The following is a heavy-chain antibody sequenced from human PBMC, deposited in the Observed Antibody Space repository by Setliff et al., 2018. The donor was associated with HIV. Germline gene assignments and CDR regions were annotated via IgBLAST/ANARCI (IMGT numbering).Heavy chain of an antibody. CDR2: INPNSGGT. D-gene: IGHD4-17*01. J-gene: IGHJ3*01. Sequence: ASVKVSCKASGYTFTGYHMHWVRQAPGQGLEWLGWINPNSGGTNYSQKFQGRVTMTRDTSISKAYMELSRLRSDETAVYYCARAPYGDYGINFNAFDLWGQGTLVTVSS. V-gene: IGHV1-2*02. CDR3: ARAPYGDYGINFNAFDL. CDR1: GYTFTGYH.